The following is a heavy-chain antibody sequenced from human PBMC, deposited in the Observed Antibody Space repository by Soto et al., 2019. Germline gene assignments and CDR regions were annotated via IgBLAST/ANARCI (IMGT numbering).Heavy chain of an antibody. Sequence: AVKVSFKASGGTFGSHGIAWVRQAPGQGLEWMGGLIAMLGTPTYARKVQGRATITADESLTSSYLELRSLRSEDTAVYFCARGAMANFDYWGQGTVVTVSS. V-gene: IGHV1-69*13. J-gene: IGHJ4*02. CDR1: GGTFGSHG. CDR2: LIAMLGTP. CDR3: ARGAMANFDY. D-gene: IGHD5-18*01.